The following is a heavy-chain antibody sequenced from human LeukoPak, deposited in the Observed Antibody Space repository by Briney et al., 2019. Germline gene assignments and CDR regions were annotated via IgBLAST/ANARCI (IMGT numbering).Heavy chain of an antibody. D-gene: IGHD3-3*01. CDR1: GGSISSGSYY. V-gene: IGHV4-61*02. Sequence: SETLSLTCTVSGGSISSGSYYWSWIRQPAGKGLEWIGRIYTSGSTYYNPSLKSRVTISVDTSKNQFSLKLSSVTAADTAVYYCATPAHDYDFWSGYPYYFDYWGQGTLVTVSS. J-gene: IGHJ4*02. CDR2: IYTSGST. CDR3: ATPAHDYDFWSGYPYYFDY.